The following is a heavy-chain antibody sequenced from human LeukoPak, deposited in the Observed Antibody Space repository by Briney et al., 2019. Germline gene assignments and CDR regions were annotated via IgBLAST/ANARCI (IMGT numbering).Heavy chain of an antibody. Sequence: SETLSLTCAVSGYSISSGYYWAWIRQPPGRGLEWIGSIYHSGSTYYNPSLKSRVAMSVDTSKNQCSLKLNSVTAADTAVYYCSRDETYSSDWQSNHYYYYMDVWGKGTTVTVSS. CDR1: GYSISSGYY. CDR3: SRDETYSSDWQSNHYYYYMDV. J-gene: IGHJ6*03. V-gene: IGHV4-38-2*02. D-gene: IGHD6-19*01. CDR2: IYHSGST.